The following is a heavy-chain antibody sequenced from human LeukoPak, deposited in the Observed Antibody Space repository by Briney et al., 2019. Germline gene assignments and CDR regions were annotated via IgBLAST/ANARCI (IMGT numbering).Heavy chain of an antibody. V-gene: IGHV3-21*01. D-gene: IGHD5-24*01. J-gene: IGHJ3*02. CDR2: ISSSSSYI. CDR1: GFTFSSYS. CDR3: AIDMDGYKSYAFDI. Sequence: GGSLRLSCAASGFTFSSYSMNWVRQAPGKGLEWVSSISSSSSYIYYADSVKGRFTISRDNAKNSLYLQMNSLRAEDTAVYYCAIDMDGYKSYAFDIWRQATMVTVSS.